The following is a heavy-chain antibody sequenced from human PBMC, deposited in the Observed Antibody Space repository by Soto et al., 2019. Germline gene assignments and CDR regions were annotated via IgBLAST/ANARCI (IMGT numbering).Heavy chain of an antibody. D-gene: IGHD2-2*01. CDR1: GYTFTSYY. CDR2: INPSSGST. Sequence: QVQLVQSGAEVKKPGASVKVSCKASGYTFTSYYIHWVRQAPGQGLEWMGVINPSSGSTSYAQNFQGRVTMTRDTSTSTVYMELSSLRSEDTAVYYCVRESTPTRWFDPWGQGTLVTVSS. CDR3: VRESTPTRWFDP. J-gene: IGHJ5*02. V-gene: IGHV1-46*03.